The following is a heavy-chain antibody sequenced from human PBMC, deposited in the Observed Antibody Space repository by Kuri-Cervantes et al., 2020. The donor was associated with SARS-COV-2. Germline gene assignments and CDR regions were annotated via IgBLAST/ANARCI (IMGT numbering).Heavy chain of an antibody. Sequence: GGSLRLSCAASGFTFRSYWMSWVRQAPGKGLEWVANIKQDGSEKYYVDPVKGRFTISRDNAKNSLYLQMYRLRAEDTAVYYCAKGIAVAGTGGFDYCGQGTLVTVSS. CDR3: AKGIAVAGTGGFDY. D-gene: IGHD6-19*01. J-gene: IGHJ4*02. V-gene: IGHV3-7*01. CDR2: IKQDGSEK. CDR1: GFTFRSYW.